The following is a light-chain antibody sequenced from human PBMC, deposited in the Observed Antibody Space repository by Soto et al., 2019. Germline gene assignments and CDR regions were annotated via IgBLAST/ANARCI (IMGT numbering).Light chain of an antibody. CDR2: KAS. CDR3: QQYNNYFWA. V-gene: IGKV1-5*03. J-gene: IGKJ1*01. CDR1: QNINTW. Sequence: DIQMTQSPSTVSASVGYIVTIAWRASQNINTWLAWYQQKPGKAPKLLILKASSLESGVPSRFSGSGSGTEFTLTISSLQPDDLATYYCQQYNNYFWAFGQGTKVDIK.